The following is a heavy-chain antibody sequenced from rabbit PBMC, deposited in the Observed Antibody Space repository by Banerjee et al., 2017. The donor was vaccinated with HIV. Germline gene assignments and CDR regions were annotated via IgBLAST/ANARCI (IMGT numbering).Heavy chain of an antibody. Sequence: QEQLEESGGDLVQPEGSLTLTCTALGFSFSSSYWICWVRQAPGKGLEWIACIYAGSSGSSYYASWAKGRFTISKTSSTTVTLQMTSLTAADTATYFCARRNTYDGSYRLWGQGTLVTVS. CDR3: ARRNTYDGSYRL. CDR1: GFSFSSSYW. J-gene: IGHJ6*01. CDR2: IYAGSSGSS. D-gene: IGHD1-1*01. V-gene: IGHV1S45*01.